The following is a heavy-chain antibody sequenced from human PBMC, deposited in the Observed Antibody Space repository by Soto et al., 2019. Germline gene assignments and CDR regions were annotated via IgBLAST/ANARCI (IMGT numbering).Heavy chain of an antibody. Sequence: EVQLVESGGGLVQPGGSLRLSCAASGFTFSSYWMHWVRQAPGKGLVWVSRINSDGSSTSYADSVKGRFTISRDNAKNTLYLQMNSLRAEDTDVYYCASSQKQSDWFDPWGQGTLVTVSS. V-gene: IGHV3-74*01. D-gene: IGHD4-4*01. CDR2: INSDGSST. CDR3: ASSQKQSDWFDP. CDR1: GFTFSSYW. J-gene: IGHJ5*02.